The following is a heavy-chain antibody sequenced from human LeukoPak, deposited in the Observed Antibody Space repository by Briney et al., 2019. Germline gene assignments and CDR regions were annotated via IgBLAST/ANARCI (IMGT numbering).Heavy chain of an antibody. CDR3: ARGSRALPIYNWFDP. CDR2: ISFDGSNK. V-gene: IGHV3-30-3*01. J-gene: IGHJ5*02. Sequence: PGRSLRLSCAASGFTFSSYALHWVRQAPGKGLEWVALISFDGSNKYYADSVKGRFTISRDNSKNTLYLQMNSLRAEDTAVYYCARGSRALPIYNWFDPWGEGTLVTVSS. CDR1: GFTFSSYA. D-gene: IGHD3-10*01.